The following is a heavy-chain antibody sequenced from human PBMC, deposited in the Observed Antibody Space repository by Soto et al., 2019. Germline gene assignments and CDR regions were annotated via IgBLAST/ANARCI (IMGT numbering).Heavy chain of an antibody. V-gene: IGHV4-31*03. CDR3: ASSSGYYGSGSSYYYIDS. Sequence: SETLSLTCNVSGVAVSSGGYYWSWIRQHPGKGLEWIGYVYYSGSTYYNPSLRSRLTISIDTSTNQFSLKLGSVTAADTAVYYCASSSGYYGSGSSYYYIDSCGQGTLVTDST. J-gene: IGHJ4*02. D-gene: IGHD3-10*01. CDR1: GVAVSSGGYY. CDR2: VYYSGST.